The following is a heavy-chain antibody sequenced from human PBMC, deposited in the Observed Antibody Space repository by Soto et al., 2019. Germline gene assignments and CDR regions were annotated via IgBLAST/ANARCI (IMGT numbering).Heavy chain of an antibody. CDR1: GFTFSSYG. V-gene: IGHV3-30*18. J-gene: IGHJ3*02. CDR3: AKRGVGYCSGGSCYLGAFDI. CDR2: ISYDGSNK. D-gene: IGHD2-15*01. Sequence: GGSLRLSCAASGFTFSSYGMHWVRQAPGKGLEWVAAISYDGSNKYYADSVKGRFTISRDNSKNTLYLQMNSLRAEDTAVYYCAKRGVGYCSGGSCYLGAFDIWGQGTMVTVSS.